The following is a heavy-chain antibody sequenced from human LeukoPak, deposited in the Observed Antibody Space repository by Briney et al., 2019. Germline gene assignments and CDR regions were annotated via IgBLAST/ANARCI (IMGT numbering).Heavy chain of an antibody. V-gene: IGHV1-46*01. Sequence: ASVKVSFKASGYTFTSYYMHWVRQAPGQGLEWMGIINPSGGSTSYAQKFQGRVTMTRDTSTSTVYMELSSLRSEDTAVYYCARGDLFGIAVAVPFDYWGQGTLVTVSS. D-gene: IGHD6-19*01. J-gene: IGHJ4*02. CDR3: ARGDLFGIAVAVPFDY. CDR2: INPSGGST. CDR1: GYTFTSYY.